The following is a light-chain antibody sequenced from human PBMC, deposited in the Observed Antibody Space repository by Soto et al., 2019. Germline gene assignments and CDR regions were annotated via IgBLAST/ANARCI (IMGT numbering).Light chain of an antibody. V-gene: IGKV3-20*01. J-gene: IGKJ1*01. CDR3: QQCGGSPT. Sequence: EIVLTQSPGTLSLSPGERCSLSGRASQRISSTFLAWYQQKPGQYPRLLIYGESSRATGIPDRFSGSGSGTDFTLTISRLEAEDFAMYYCQQCGGSPTFGQGTQVDIK. CDR1: QRISSTF. CDR2: GES.